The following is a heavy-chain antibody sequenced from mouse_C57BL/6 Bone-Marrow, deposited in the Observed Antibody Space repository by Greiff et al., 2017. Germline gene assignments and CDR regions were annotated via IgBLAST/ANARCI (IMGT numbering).Heavy chain of an antibody. CDR1: GYSITSGYY. J-gene: IGHJ1*03. D-gene: IGHD1-1*01. CDR3: ARGFITTPWYFDV. V-gene: IGHV3-6*01. CDR2: ISYDGSN. Sequence: VQLKESGPGLVKPSQSLSLTCSVTGYSITSGYYWNWIRQFPGNKLEWMGYISYDGSNNYNPSLKNRISITRDTSKNQFFLKLNSVTTEDTATYFCARGFITTPWYFDVWGTGTTVTVSS.